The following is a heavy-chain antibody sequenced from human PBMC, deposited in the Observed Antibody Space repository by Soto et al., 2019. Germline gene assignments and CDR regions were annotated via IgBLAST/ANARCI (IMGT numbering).Heavy chain of an antibody. CDR2: IYHSGST. J-gene: IGHJ3*02. CDR1: GGSISSSNW. Sequence: QVQLQESGPGLVKPSGTLSLTCAVSGGSISSSNWWSWVRQPPGKGREWIGEIYHSGSTNYNPSLKSRGTISVDKSKNKFSLKLSSVTAADTAVYYCARDLGVWSSGWYRQDIWGQGTMVTVSS. V-gene: IGHV4-4*02. D-gene: IGHD6-19*01. CDR3: ARDLGVWSSGWYRQDI.